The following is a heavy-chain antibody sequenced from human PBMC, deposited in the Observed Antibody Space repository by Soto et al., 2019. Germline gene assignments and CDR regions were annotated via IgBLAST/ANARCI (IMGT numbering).Heavy chain of an antibody. CDR1: GYTFTSYY. D-gene: IGHD7-27*01. J-gene: IGHJ4*02. V-gene: IGHV1-46*01. CDR3: ARSHLGWRTVDY. Sequence: ASVKVSCKASGYTFTSYYMHWVRQAPGQGLEWMGIINPSGGSTSYARKFQGRVTMTRDTSTSTVYMELSSLRSEDTAVYYCARSHLGWRTVDYWGQGTLVTVSS. CDR2: INPSGGST.